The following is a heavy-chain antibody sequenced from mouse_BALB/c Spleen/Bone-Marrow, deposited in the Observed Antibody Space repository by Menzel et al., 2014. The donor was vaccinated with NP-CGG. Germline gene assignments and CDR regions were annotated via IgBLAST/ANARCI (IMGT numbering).Heavy chain of an antibody. CDR1: GYNFTSYY. CDR2: IYPGNVNT. Sequence: QVTLKECGPELVKPGASVTISCKASGYNFTSYYIHWVKQRPGQGLEWIGWIYPGNVNTKYNEKFRGKATLTADKSSTTAYMQLSSLTSEDSAVYFCARSGGAAMDYWGQGTSVTVSS. J-gene: IGHJ4*01. CDR3: ARSGGAAMDY. D-gene: IGHD3-1*01. V-gene: IGHV1S56*01.